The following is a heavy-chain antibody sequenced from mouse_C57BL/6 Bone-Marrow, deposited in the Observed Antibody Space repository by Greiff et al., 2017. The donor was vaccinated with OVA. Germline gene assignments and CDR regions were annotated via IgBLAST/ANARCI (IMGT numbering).Heavy chain of an antibody. CDR3: ARNADYSNYDYYAMDY. D-gene: IGHD2-5*01. Sequence: EVKLQESGPGLVKPSQSLSLTCSVTGYSITSGYYWNWIRQFPGNKLEWMGYISYDGSNNYNTSLKNRISITRDTSTNQFFLKLNSVTTEDTATYYCARNADYSNYDYYAMDYWGQGTSVTVSS. V-gene: IGHV3-6*01. CDR2: ISYDGSN. CDR1: GYSITSGYY. J-gene: IGHJ4*01.